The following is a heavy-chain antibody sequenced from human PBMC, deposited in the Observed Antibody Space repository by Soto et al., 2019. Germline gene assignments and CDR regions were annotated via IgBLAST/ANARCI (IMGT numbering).Heavy chain of an antibody. J-gene: IGHJ4*02. V-gene: IGHV3-23*01. D-gene: IGHD3-10*01. CDR3: AKDLIRGDGYVDFDY. Sequence: GGSLRLSCAASGFIFSNYAMFWVRQAPGKGLDWVSTIYAGGGTTHYAESVKGRFTISRDNSNNRLYLQLNNLRAEDTAVYFCAKDLIRGDGYVDFDYWGQGTLVTVSS. CDR1: GFIFSNYA. CDR2: IYAGGGTT.